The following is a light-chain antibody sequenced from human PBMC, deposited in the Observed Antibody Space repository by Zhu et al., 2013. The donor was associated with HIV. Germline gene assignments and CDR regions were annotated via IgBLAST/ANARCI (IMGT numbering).Light chain of an antibody. CDR3: QQRSDWPPWT. V-gene: IGKV3-11*01. CDR2: DTS. Sequence: DIVLTQSPATLSLSPGERATLSCRASQSVSGSLVWYQQKPGQAPRLLIYDTSNRATDIPARFSGSGSGTDFTLTISSLEPEDFAVYYCQQRSDWPPWTFGQGTKVEIK. CDR1: QSVSGS. J-gene: IGKJ1*01.